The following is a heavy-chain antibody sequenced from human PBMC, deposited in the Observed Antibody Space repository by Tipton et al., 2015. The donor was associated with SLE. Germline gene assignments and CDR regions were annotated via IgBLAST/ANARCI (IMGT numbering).Heavy chain of an antibody. CDR1: GDSISSGDYF. Sequence: TLSLTCTVSGDSISSGDYFWSWLRQPPGKGLEWIGYIYSSGNTYYNSSLKSRATISVDTSKNQFSVNLGSVTAADTAVYYCARGGYDTNNFHYAEFFQYWGQGTLVTVSS. D-gene: IGHD3-22*01. CDR2: IYSSGNT. CDR3: ARGGYDTNNFHYAEFFQY. J-gene: IGHJ1*01. V-gene: IGHV4-30-4*01.